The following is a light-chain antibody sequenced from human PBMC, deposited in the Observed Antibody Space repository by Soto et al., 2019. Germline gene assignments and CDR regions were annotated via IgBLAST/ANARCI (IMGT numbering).Light chain of an antibody. CDR3: QQYGSSPRYT. CDR2: GAS. J-gene: IGKJ2*01. CDR1: QSVSSSY. Sequence: EIVLTQSPGTLTLSPGERATLSCRASQSVSSSYLAWYQQKPGQAPRLLIYGASSRATGIPDRFSGSGSGTDFTLTIIRLEPEDLAVYYCQQYGSSPRYTFGQGTMLEI. V-gene: IGKV3-20*01.